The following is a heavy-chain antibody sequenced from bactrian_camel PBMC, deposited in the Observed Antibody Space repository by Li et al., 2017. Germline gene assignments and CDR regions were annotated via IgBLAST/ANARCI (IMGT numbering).Heavy chain of an antibody. V-gene: IGHV3S9*01. CDR1: GFTFVDSD. CDR2: IKSDGST. CDR3: APDSSPQMGCY. Sequence: VQLVESGGGSVQAGGSLKLSCTASGFTFVDSDVGWYRQVPDTACEWVSTIKSDGSTLYADPVKGRFTISQVDAKNVVYLKMDNVKLDDTAMYYCAPDSSPQMGCYWTRGTQVTVS. J-gene: IGHJ4*01. D-gene: IGHD3*01.